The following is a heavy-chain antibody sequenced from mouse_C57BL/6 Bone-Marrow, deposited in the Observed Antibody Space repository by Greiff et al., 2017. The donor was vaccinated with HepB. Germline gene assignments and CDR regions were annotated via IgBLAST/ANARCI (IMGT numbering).Heavy chain of an antibody. D-gene: IGHD2-5*01. J-gene: IGHJ4*01. CDR2: IYPGSGST. V-gene: IGHV1-55*01. Sequence: VQLQQPGAELVKPGASVKMSCKASGYTFTSYWITWVKQRPGQGLEWIGDIYPGSGSTNYNEKFKSKATLTVDTSSSTAYMQLSSLTSEDSAVYYCARSYHSNYDAMDYWGQGTSVTVSS. CDR3: ARSYHSNYDAMDY. CDR1: GYTFTSYW.